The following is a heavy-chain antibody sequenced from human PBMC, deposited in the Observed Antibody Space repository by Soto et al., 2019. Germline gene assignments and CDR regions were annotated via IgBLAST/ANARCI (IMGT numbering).Heavy chain of an antibody. D-gene: IGHD3-22*01. Sequence: GGSLRLSCAASGFTVSSNYMSWVRQAPGKGLEWVSVIYSGGSTYYADSVKGRFTISRDNSKNTLYLQMNSLRAEDTAVYYCGSEWLYNLVGIHYYMDVWGKGTTVTVSS. CDR2: IYSGGST. CDR3: GSEWLYNLVGIHYYMDV. V-gene: IGHV3-66*01. J-gene: IGHJ6*03. CDR1: GFTVSSNY.